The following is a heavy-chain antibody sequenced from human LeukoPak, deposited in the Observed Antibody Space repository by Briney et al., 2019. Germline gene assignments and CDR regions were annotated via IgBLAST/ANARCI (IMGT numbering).Heavy chain of an antibody. D-gene: IGHD2-15*01. CDR1: GGSISSVCYS. J-gene: IGHJ3*02. V-gene: IGHV4-30-2*01. Sequence: PSETLSLTCAVSGGSISSVCYSWSWIRQPPGKGLEWIGYIYHIGSTYYNPSLKSRVTISVDRSKNQFSLKLSSVTAADTAVYYCARGSGWAFDIWGQGTMVTVSS. CDR2: IYHIGST. CDR3: ARGSGWAFDI.